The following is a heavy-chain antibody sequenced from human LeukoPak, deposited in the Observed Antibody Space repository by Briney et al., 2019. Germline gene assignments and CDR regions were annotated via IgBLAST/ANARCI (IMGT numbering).Heavy chain of an antibody. Sequence: PGRSLRLSCAASGFTFSSYDMHWVRQAPGKGLEWVAVIWYDGSNKYYADSVKGRFTISRDNSKNTLYLQMNSLRAEDTAVYYCARSPYCSSTSCYHFNWFDPWGQGTLVTVSS. CDR1: GFTFSSYD. CDR3: ARSPYCSSTSCYHFNWFDP. V-gene: IGHV3-33*01. CDR2: IWYDGSNK. J-gene: IGHJ5*02. D-gene: IGHD2-2*01.